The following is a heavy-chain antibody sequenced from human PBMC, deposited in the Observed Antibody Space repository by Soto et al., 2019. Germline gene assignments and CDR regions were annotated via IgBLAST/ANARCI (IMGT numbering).Heavy chain of an antibody. V-gene: IGHV1-18*01. D-gene: IGHD4-4*01. CDR2: ISAYNGNT. J-gene: IGHJ4*02. Sequence: ASVKVSCKASGYTFTSYGISWVRQAPGQGLEWMGWISAYNGNTNYAQKLQGRVTMTTDTSTSTAYMELRSLRSDDTAVYYCAREISLRTTVTTRSDYWGQGTLVTVSS. CDR3: AREISLRTTVTTRSDY. CDR1: GYTFTSYG.